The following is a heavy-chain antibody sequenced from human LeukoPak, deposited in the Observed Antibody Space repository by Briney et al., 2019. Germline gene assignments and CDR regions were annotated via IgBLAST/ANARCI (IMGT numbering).Heavy chain of an antibody. Sequence: PSETLSLTCAVYGGSFSGYYWSWIHQPPGKGLEWIGEINHSGSTNYNPSLKSRVTISVDTSKNQFSLKLSSVTAAVTAVYYCARGAMVRGVMGLGYYMDVWGKGTTVTVSS. CDR1: GGSFSGYY. CDR2: INHSGST. CDR3: ARGAMVRGVMGLGYYMDV. V-gene: IGHV4-34*01. D-gene: IGHD3-10*01. J-gene: IGHJ6*03.